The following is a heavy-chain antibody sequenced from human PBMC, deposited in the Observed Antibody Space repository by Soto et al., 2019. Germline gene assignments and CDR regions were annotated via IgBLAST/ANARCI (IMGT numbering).Heavy chain of an antibody. J-gene: IGHJ6*03. Sequence: QVQLVQSGAEVSKPGASVTVSCRSSGDSFNDYYIHWVRQAPGQGFEWMGWINPNGGVTKYAQKFQGWVSMTRDTSIRTVYMQLIRLRSDDTAVYHCARESGGATATLDYYYFYMDVWGTGTTVTVSS. D-gene: IGHD5-12*01. CDR3: ARESGGATATLDYYYFYMDV. V-gene: IGHV1-2*04. CDR2: INPNGGVT. CDR1: GDSFNDYY.